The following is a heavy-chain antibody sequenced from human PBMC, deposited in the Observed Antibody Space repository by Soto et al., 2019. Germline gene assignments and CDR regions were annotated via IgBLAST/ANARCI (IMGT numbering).Heavy chain of an antibody. CDR2: IKQDGSEK. Sequence: EVQLVESGGGLVQPGGSLRLSCAASGFTFSSYWMSWVRQAPGKGLEWVANIKQDGSEKYYVDSVKGRFTISRDNAKNSLYLQINSLRAEDTAVYYCARDGPAAMVHYYYYGMDVWGQGTTVTVSS. J-gene: IGHJ6*02. CDR3: ARDGPAAMVHYYYYGMDV. CDR1: GFTFSSYW. D-gene: IGHD2-2*01. V-gene: IGHV3-7*01.